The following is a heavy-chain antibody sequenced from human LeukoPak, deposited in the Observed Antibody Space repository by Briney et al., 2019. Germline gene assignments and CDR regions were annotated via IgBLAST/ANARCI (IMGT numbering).Heavy chain of an antibody. CDR3: ARVFIGMATITSLDY. D-gene: IGHD5-24*01. Sequence: GASVKVSCKASGYTFTGYYMYWVRQAPGQGLEWMGWINPNSGGTNYAQKFQGRVTMTRDKSISKAYMELSRLRSDDTAVYYCARVFIGMATITSLDYWGQGTLVTVSS. V-gene: IGHV1-2*02. CDR1: GYTFTGYY. CDR2: INPNSGGT. J-gene: IGHJ4*02.